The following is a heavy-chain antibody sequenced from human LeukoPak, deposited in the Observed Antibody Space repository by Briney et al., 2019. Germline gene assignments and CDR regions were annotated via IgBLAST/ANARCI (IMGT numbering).Heavy chain of an antibody. CDR2: ISGNGSMT. Sequence: GGSLRLSCAASGFAFSTHWMYWVRQAPGKELVWVSRISGNGSMTSYADSVKGRFTISKDNAKDTLFLQMTSLRVEDTAVYSCASLLTPYHGSGGGGVDVWGQGTTVTVSS. CDR3: ASLLTPYHGSGGGGVDV. D-gene: IGHD3-10*01. J-gene: IGHJ6*02. V-gene: IGHV3-74*01. CDR1: GFAFSTHW.